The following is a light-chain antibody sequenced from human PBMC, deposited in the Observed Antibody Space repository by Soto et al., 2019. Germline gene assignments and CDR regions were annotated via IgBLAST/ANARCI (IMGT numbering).Light chain of an antibody. Sequence: EIVLTQSPGTLSLSPGERATLSCMASPSVSSSYLAWYQQKPGQAPRLLIYGASSRATGIPDRFSGSGSGTDFTLTISRLEPEDVAVYYCQQYGSSPRTFGQGTKVDIK. CDR2: GAS. CDR3: QQYGSSPRT. CDR1: PSVSSSY. V-gene: IGKV3-20*01. J-gene: IGKJ1*01.